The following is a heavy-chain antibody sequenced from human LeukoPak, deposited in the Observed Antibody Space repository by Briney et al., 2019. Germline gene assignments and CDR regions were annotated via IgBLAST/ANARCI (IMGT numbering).Heavy chain of an antibody. Sequence: GGSLRLSCAAYGFSFSNYGMHWVRQPPGKGLEWVAFIRYDGSNKHYADSVKGRFSISRDNSKTTLYLQMNSLRPEDTAVYYCAKDFPSRDNFWSGYYTDFDYWGQGTLVTV. CDR2: IRYDGSNK. J-gene: IGHJ4*02. CDR3: AKDFPSRDNFWSGYYTDFDY. V-gene: IGHV3-30*02. CDR1: GFSFSNYG. D-gene: IGHD3-3*01.